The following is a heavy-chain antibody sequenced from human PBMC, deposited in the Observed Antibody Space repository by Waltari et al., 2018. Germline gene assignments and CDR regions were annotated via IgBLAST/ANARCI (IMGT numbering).Heavy chain of an antibody. CDR3: ARGGGGDWEWFDP. J-gene: IGHJ5*02. CDR1: CGCIRGFY. Sequence: QVQLQESGPSLLKPSETLSLICTVPCGCIRGFYWSWVRQPPGKGLDWIGYIYYTGSTNFNPSLKSRVTMSVDTSKNQFSLKLSSVTAADTAFYYCARGGGGDWEWFDPWGQGTLVTVSS. V-gene: IGHV4-59*01. D-gene: IGHD2-21*02. CDR2: IYYTGST.